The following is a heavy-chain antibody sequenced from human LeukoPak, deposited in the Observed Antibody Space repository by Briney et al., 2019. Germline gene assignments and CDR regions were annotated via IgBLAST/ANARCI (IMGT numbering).Heavy chain of an antibody. D-gene: IGHD6-19*01. J-gene: IGHJ6*04. V-gene: IGHV1-18*01. Sequence: GASVKVSCKASGYTFTSCGISWVRQAPGQGLEWMGWISTYNGYANYAQKLQGRVTMTTETSTSTAYMELRSLRSDDTAVYYCARNSSDWYGYMDVWGKGTTVTVSS. CDR3: ARNSSDWYGYMDV. CDR2: ISTYNGYA. CDR1: GYTFTSCG.